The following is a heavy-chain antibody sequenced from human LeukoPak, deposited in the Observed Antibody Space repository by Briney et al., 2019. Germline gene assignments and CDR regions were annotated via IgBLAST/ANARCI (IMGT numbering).Heavy chain of an antibody. CDR3: ARLPSGNYYDSRD. CDR2: ISSSSSYI. V-gene: IGHV3-21*01. Sequence: PGGSLRLSCAASGFTFSSYSMNWVRQAPGKGLEWVSSISSSSSYIYYADSVKGRFTISGDNAKNSLYLQMNSLRAEDTAVYYCARLPSGNYYDSRDWGQGTLVTVSS. D-gene: IGHD3-22*01. J-gene: IGHJ4*02. CDR1: GFTFSSYS.